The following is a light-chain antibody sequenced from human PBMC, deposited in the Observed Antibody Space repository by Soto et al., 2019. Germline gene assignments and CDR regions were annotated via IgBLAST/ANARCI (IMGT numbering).Light chain of an antibody. J-gene: IGLJ2*01. Sequence: QSALTQPASVSGSPGQSITISCTGTSSDIGDYDYVSWYQHLPGKAPKLLIFDVTRRPSGVSDRFSGSKSGNTASLTISGVRPEDEADYYCCSYTDIALDVVFGGGTQLTVL. CDR1: SSDIGDYDY. CDR2: DVT. V-gene: IGLV2-14*01. CDR3: CSYTDIALDVV.